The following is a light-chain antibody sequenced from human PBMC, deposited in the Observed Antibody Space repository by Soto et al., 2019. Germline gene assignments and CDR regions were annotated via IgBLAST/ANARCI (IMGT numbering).Light chain of an antibody. V-gene: IGKV3-20*01. CDR2: GAS. CDR1: QRVGSGY. Sequence: ACQRVGSGYLAWYQQKPGQAPRLLIYGASIRATGIPDMFTGSGPGTPFTLSIRTLHPDYSALYYCEQYSSSPWTFGPGTEVDI. J-gene: IGKJ1*01. CDR3: EQYSSSPWT.